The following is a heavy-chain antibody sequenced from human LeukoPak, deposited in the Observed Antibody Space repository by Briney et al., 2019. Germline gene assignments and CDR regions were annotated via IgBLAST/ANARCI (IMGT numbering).Heavy chain of an antibody. CDR3: ALRNYYDSSGFDY. V-gene: IGHV4-59*01. Sequence: PSETLSLTCTVSGGSISSYYWSWIRQPPGKGLEWIGYIYYSGSTNYNPSLKSRVTISVDTSKNQFSLKLSSVTAADTAVYYCALRNYYDSSGFDYWGQGTLVTVSS. CDR2: IYYSGST. D-gene: IGHD3-22*01. CDR1: GGSISSYY. J-gene: IGHJ4*02.